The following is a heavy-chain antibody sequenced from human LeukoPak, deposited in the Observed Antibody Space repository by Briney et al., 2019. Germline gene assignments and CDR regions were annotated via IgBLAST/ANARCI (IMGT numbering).Heavy chain of an antibody. CDR1: GFTFSSYE. D-gene: IGHD1-26*01. CDR3: VKGVRMGVTSAFDI. V-gene: IGHV3-48*03. Sequence: GGSLRLSCAASGFTFSSYEMNWVRQAPGKGLEWVSYISSSGSTIYYADSVKGRFTISRDNSKNTLYLQMNSLRAEDTAVYYCVKGVRMGVTSAFDIWGQGTMVTVSS. J-gene: IGHJ3*02. CDR2: ISSSGSTI.